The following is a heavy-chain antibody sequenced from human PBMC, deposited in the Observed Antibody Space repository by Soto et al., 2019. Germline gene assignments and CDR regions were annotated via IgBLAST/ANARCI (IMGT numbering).Heavy chain of an antibody. D-gene: IGHD6-13*01. CDR2: ISAYNGNT. Sequence: GASVKVSCKASGYTFTSYGISWVRQAPGQGLEWMGWISAYNGNTNYAQKLQGRVTMTTDTSTSTAYMELRSLRSDDTAVYYCAKDSSSWYANYYGMDVWGQGTTVTVSS. J-gene: IGHJ6*02. CDR3: AKDSSSWYANYYGMDV. CDR1: GYTFTSYG. V-gene: IGHV1-18*01.